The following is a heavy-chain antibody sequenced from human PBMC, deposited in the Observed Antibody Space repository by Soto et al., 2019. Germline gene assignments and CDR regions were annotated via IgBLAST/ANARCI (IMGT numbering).Heavy chain of an antibody. CDR1: GFTVSSNY. J-gene: IGHJ4*02. CDR2: IYSGGST. Sequence: EVQLVETGGGLIQPGGSLRLSCAASGFTVSSNYMSWVRQAPGKGLEWVSVIYSGGSTYYADSVKGRFTISRDNSKNTLYLQMNRLRAEDTAVYYCARDPAYYYDSSGYYSNWGQGTLVTVSS. D-gene: IGHD3-22*01. V-gene: IGHV3-53*02. CDR3: ARDPAYYYDSSGYYSN.